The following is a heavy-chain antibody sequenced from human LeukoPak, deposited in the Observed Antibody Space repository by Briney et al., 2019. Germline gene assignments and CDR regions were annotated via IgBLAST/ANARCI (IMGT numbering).Heavy chain of an antibody. CDR2: IYSGGST. Sequence: GGSLRLSCAASGFAVSSNYMSWVRQAPGKGLEWVSVIYSGGSTYYADSVKGRFTISRHNSKNTLYLQMNSLRAEDTAVYYCERGPGKAVAGPYWYFDLWGRGTLVTVSS. J-gene: IGHJ2*01. CDR3: ERGPGKAVAGPYWYFDL. D-gene: IGHD6-19*01. CDR1: GFAVSSNY. V-gene: IGHV3-53*04.